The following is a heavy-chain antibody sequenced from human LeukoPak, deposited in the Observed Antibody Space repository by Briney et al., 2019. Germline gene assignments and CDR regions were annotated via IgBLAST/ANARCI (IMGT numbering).Heavy chain of an antibody. CDR2: IKGDGSDK. CDR1: GFIFSNYW. CDR3: AREGLPAAGDC. D-gene: IGHD2-2*01. J-gene: IGHJ4*02. Sequence: GESLRLSCAASGFIFSNYWMRWVRQAPGKGLEWVANIKGDGSDKNYVDSVKGRFTISRDNAKNSMYLEMNSLRGDGTAVYYCAREGLPAAGDCWGQGTLVTVSS. V-gene: IGHV3-7*01.